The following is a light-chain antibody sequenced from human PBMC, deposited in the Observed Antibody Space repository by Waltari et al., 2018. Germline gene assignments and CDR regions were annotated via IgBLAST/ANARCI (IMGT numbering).Light chain of an antibody. CDR2: VNSDGSH. CDR1: SGHSSNI. V-gene: IGLV4-69*01. CDR3: ETGGHGTWV. J-gene: IGLJ3*02. Sequence: QLVLTQSPSASASLGASVKLTCTLSSGHSSNIIAWLQQQPGKGPRYLMKVNSDGSHRKGDEIPDRFSGSSSGAERYLTISSLQSEDEADYYCETGGHGTWVFGGGTKLTFL.